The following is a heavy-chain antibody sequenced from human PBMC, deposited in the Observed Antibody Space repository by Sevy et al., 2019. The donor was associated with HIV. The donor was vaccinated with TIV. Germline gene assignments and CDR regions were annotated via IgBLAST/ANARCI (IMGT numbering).Heavy chain of an antibody. CDR3: AKAATVVVISSFYYYDMDV. CDR2: ISSSSSTI. Sequence: GGSLRLSCAASGFTFSSYSMNWVRQAPGKGLEWVSYISSSSSTIYYADAVKRRSIISRDNSKNSLYLHMNSRREEETAVCYCAKAATVVVISSFYYYDMDVWGQGTTVTVSS. D-gene: IGHD3-22*01. V-gene: IGHV3-48*02. CDR1: GFTFSSYS. J-gene: IGHJ6*02.